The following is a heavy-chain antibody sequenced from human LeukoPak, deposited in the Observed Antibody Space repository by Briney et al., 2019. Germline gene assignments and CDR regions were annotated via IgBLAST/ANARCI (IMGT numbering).Heavy chain of an antibody. CDR2: IYTSGST. V-gene: IGHV4-61*02. CDR3: TRDYLHIVVVPAASDY. CDR1: GGSISSGSYY. J-gene: IGHJ4*02. D-gene: IGHD2-2*01. Sequence: SETLSLTCTVSGGSISSGSYYWSWIRQPAGKGLEWIGRIYTSGSTNYNPSLKSRVTISVDTSKNQFSLKLSSVTAADTAVYYCTRDYLHIVVVPAASDYWGQGTLVTVSS.